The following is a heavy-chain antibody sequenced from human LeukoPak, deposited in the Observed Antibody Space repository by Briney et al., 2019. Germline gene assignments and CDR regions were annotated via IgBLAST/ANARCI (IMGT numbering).Heavy chain of an antibody. CDR1: GYTYTSYG. V-gene: IGHV1-18*01. CDR3: ATDGAGKYDWFDP. D-gene: IGHD3-10*01. J-gene: IGHJ5*02. Sequence: ASVKVSCKASGYTYTSYGISWVRQAPGQGLGWMGWISAYNGNTNYAQKLQGRVTMTTDTSTSTAYMELRSLRSDDTAVYYCATDGAGKYDWFDPWGQGTLVTVSS. CDR2: ISAYNGNT.